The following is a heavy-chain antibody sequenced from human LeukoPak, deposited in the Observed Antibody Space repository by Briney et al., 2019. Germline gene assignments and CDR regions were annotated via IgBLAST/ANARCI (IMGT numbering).Heavy chain of an antibody. J-gene: IGHJ4*02. CDR2: IRSKAYGGTT. Sequence: GGSLRLSCTASGFTFGDYAMSWVRQAPGKGLEWVGFIRSKAYGGTTEYAASVKGRFTISRDDSKSIAYLQMNSLKTEDTAVYYCTRSRLYYYDSSGYPPTDYWGQGTLVTVSS. D-gene: IGHD3-22*01. CDR3: TRSRLYYYDSSGYPPTDY. V-gene: IGHV3-49*04. CDR1: GFTFGDYA.